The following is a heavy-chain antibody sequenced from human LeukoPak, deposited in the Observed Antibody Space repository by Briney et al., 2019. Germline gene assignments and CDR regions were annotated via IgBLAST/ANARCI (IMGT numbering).Heavy chain of an antibody. CDR2: IYTSGST. V-gene: IGHV4-4*07. CDR3: ARASCSSTSCYSGYYYYMDV. CDR1: GGSITSYY. D-gene: IGHD2-2*01. J-gene: IGHJ6*03. Sequence: SETLSLTCTVSGGSITSYYWSWIRQSAGKGLEWIGRIYTSGSTNYNPSFKSRVTMSVDTSKNQFSLKLSSVTAADTAVYYCARASCSSTSCYSGYYYYMDVWGKGTTVTISS.